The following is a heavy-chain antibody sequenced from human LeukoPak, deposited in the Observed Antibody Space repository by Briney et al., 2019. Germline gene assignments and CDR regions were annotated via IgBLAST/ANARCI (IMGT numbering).Heavy chain of an antibody. CDR3: ARGLALGSESSGYYYLPDY. J-gene: IGHJ4*02. D-gene: IGHD3-22*01. Sequence: GASVEVSCKASGYTFTTYGISWVRQAPGQGLEWMGWITAYNGNTHYAQKLQGRVTLTTDTSTSTAYMELRSLRSDDTAVYYCARGLALGSESSGYYYLPDYWGQGTLVTVSS. CDR2: ITAYNGNT. V-gene: IGHV1-18*01. CDR1: GYTFTTYG.